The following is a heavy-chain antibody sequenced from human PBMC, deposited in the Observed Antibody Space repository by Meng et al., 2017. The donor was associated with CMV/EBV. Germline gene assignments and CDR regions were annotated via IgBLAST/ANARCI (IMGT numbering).Heavy chain of an antibody. D-gene: IGHD2-2*01. Sequence: QVPRQESGPRLGKPSETLSITCTASGGSISSYYWSWFRQPAGKGLEWIGYIYYSGSTYYNPSLKSRVTISVDTSKNQFSPKLSSVTAADTAVYYCARVGRTSCYDYWGQGTLVTVSS. CDR2: IYYSGST. CDR3: ARVGRTSCYDY. CDR1: GGSISSYY. J-gene: IGHJ4*02. V-gene: IGHV4-59*06.